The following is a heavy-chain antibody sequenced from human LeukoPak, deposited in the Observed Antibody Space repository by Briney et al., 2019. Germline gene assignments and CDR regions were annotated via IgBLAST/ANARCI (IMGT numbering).Heavy chain of an antibody. J-gene: IGHJ5*02. CDR1: GGSISSSSYY. Sequence: SETLSLTCTVSGGSISSSSYYWGWISQPPGKGLERIGSIYYSGSTYYNPSLKSRVTISVDTSKNQFSLKLSSVTAADTAVYYCARQGVRLPDFWSGPPTNWFDPWGQGTLVTVSS. CDR3: ARQGVRLPDFWSGPPTNWFDP. CDR2: IYYSGST. D-gene: IGHD3-3*01. V-gene: IGHV4-39*01.